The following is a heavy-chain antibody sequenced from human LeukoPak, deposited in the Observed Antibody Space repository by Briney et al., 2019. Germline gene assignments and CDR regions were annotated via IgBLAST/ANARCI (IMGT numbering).Heavy chain of an antibody. CDR2: ISADGGSR. V-gene: IGHV3-23*01. J-gene: IGHJ4*02. D-gene: IGHD5-18*01. Sequence: GGSLRLSCAASGFTFSSYAMSWVRQAPGKGLGWVSGISADGGSRYYADSVKGRFTISRDDSKNTLYLQMSSLRDEDTAVYYCAKGLGYSRDGIDYWGQGTLVTASS. CDR1: GFTFSSYA. CDR3: AKGLGYSRDGIDY.